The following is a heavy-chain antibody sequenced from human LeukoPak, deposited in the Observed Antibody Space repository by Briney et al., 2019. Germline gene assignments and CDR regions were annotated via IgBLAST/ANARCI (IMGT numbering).Heavy chain of an antibody. D-gene: IGHD3-22*01. Sequence: TPSETLSLTCTVSGGSISSETYYWTWVRQPAGKGLEWIGRIYYSGSTNYNPSLKSRVTISVDTSKNQFSLKLSSVTAADTAVYYCARADSSGYYLNWFDPWGQGTLVTVSS. CDR3: ARADSSGYYLNWFDP. V-gene: IGHV4-61*10. CDR2: IYYSGST. J-gene: IGHJ5*02. CDR1: GGSISSETYY.